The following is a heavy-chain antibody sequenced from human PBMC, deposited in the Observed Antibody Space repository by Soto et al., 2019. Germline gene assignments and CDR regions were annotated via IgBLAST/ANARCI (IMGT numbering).Heavy chain of an antibody. CDR3: ASSASKPRFDY. CDR1: GFSVSSNY. J-gene: IGHJ4*02. V-gene: IGHV3-66*01. CDR2: TYSGGST. Sequence: GGSLRLSCAASGFSVSSNYMTWVRQAPGKTLEWVSLTYSGGSTYYADSVKGRFTISRDNSKNTLYLQMNSLRAEDTAVYYCASSASKPRFDYWGQGTLVTVSS. D-gene: IGHD1-26*01.